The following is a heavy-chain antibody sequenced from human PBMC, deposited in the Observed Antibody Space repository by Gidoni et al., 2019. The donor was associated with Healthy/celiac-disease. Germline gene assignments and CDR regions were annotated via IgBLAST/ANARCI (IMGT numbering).Heavy chain of an antibody. V-gene: IGHV3-23*01. CDR3: AKVGYYYDSSGYYDAFDI. J-gene: IGHJ3*02. CDR2: SSGSGGST. D-gene: IGHD3-22*01. Sequence: ASSGSGGSTYYADSVKGRFTISRDNSKNTLYLQLNSLRAEDTAVYYCAKVGYYYDSSGYYDAFDIWGQGTMVTVSS.